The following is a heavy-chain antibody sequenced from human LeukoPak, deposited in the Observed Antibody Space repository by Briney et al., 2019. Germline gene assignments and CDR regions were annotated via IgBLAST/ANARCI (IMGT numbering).Heavy chain of an antibody. V-gene: IGHV1-2*02. CDR2: INPNSGGT. CDR3: ASASPSSKEGYYYYGMDV. CDR1: GYTFTSYG. Sequence: GASVKVSCKASGYTFTSYGISWVRQAPGQGLEWMGWINPNSGGTNYAQKFQGRVTMTRDTSISTAYMELSRPRSDDTAVYYCASASPSSKEGYYYYGMDVWGQGTTVTVSS. D-gene: IGHD2-2*01. J-gene: IGHJ6*02.